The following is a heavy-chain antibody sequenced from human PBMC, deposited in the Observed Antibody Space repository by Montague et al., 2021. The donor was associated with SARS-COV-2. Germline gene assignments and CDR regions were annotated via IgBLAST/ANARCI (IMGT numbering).Heavy chain of an antibody. J-gene: IGHJ5*02. D-gene: IGHD3-3*01. Sequence: SETLSLTRTVSGGSITSYYWSWIRQPARKGLECIGLIYTSGSTNXXPSLKSRVTISVDTSKNQFSLKLSPVTAADTAVYYCARQKMGSVTIFGVVMHDRWFDPWGQGTLVTVSS. CDR2: IYTSGST. CDR3: ARQKMGSVTIFGVVMHDRWFDP. CDR1: GGSITSYY. V-gene: IGHV4-4*07.